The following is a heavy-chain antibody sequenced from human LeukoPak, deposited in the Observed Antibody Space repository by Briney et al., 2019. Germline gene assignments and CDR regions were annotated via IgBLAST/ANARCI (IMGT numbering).Heavy chain of an antibody. Sequence: PETLSLTCTVSGGSISSYYWGWIRQPAGKGLEWIGRIYISGSTNYNPSLKSRVTMSVDTSKNQFSLKLSSVTAADTAVYYCARGLYYYGSGSYYYWGQGTLVTVSS. CDR2: IYISGST. CDR1: GGSISSYY. CDR3: ARGLYYYGSGSYYY. D-gene: IGHD3-10*01. V-gene: IGHV4-4*07. J-gene: IGHJ4*02.